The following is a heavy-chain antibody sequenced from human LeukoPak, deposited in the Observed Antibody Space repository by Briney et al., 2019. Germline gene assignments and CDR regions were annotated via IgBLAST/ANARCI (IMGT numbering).Heavy chain of an antibody. CDR2: IYYSGST. CDR3: ARRYGDYRRFDY. V-gene: IGHV4-39*01. J-gene: IGHJ4*02. Sequence: PSETLSLTCTVSGGSISCSSYNWAWIRQPPGKGLEWIGSIYYSGSTYYNPSLKSRVTISVDTSKNQFSLKLTSVTAADTAVYYCARRYGDYRRFDYWGQGTLVTVSS. CDR1: GGSISCSSYN. D-gene: IGHD4-17*01.